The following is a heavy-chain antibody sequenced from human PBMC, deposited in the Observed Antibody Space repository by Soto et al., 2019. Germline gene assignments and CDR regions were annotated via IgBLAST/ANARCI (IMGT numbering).Heavy chain of an antibody. CDR2: IWYDGSYK. J-gene: IGHJ4*02. D-gene: IGHD6-19*01. CDR3: ARDKSSGWYYFDY. Sequence: PGGSLRLSCAASGFTFSSYGMHWVRQAPGKGLEWVAVIWYDGSYKYYADSVKGRFTISRDNSKNTLYLQMNSLRAEDTAVYYCARDKSSGWYYFDYWGQGTLVTVSS. V-gene: IGHV3-33*01. CDR1: GFTFSSYG.